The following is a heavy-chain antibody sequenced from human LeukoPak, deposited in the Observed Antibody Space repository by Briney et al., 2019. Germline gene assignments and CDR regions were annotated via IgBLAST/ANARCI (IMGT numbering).Heavy chain of an antibody. CDR3: ARDTYSSSWYLSYFQH. CDR2: IKQVGSEK. D-gene: IGHD6-13*01. CDR1: GFTFSSYW. J-gene: IGHJ4*02. V-gene: IGHV3-7*01. Sequence: GGSLRLSCAASGFTFSSYWMSWVRQAPGEGLEWVVNIKQVGSEKYYVESVKSRVTISRDNAKNSMYPQKDRLRAEDTAVYYCARDTYSSSWYLSYFQHWGQGTLVTVSS.